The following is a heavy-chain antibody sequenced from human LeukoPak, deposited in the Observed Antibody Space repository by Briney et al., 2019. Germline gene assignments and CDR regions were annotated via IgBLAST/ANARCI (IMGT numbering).Heavy chain of an antibody. J-gene: IGHJ4*02. CDR1: GGSIFGYY. CDR3: AREGANTPVTH. CDR2: IYSSGTT. D-gene: IGHD5-18*01. Sequence: SETLSLTCTVSGGSIFGYYWGWIRQPAGKGLEWIGRIYSSGTTNYNPSLKSRVTMSVDTSKNQFSLKLSSVTAADTAVYYCAREGANTPVTHWGQGILVSVSS. V-gene: IGHV4-4*07.